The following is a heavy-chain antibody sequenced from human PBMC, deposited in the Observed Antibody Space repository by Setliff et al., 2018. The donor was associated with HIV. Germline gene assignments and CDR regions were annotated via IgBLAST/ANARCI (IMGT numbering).Heavy chain of an antibody. J-gene: IGHJ6*03. V-gene: IGHV1-69*13. CDR1: GGTFSSYA. D-gene: IGHD6-13*01. CDR3: ARGDMAAADPYYYYYYMDV. Sequence: ASVKVSCKASGGTFSSYALSWVRQASGQGLEWMGGVIPIFGTANYAQKFRGRVTITADESTRTAYMELSSLRSEDTAVYYCARGDMAAADPYYYYYYMDVWGKGTPVTISS. CDR2: VIPIFGTA.